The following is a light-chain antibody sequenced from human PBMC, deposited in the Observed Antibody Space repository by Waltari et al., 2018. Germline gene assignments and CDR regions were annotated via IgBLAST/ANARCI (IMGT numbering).Light chain of an antibody. CDR3: QEYSTFSWT. J-gene: IGKJ1*01. V-gene: IGKV1-5*01. CDR1: QSVSSW. CDR2: DGS. Sequence: DIQMTQSPSTLPAFVGDRVTITCPASQSVSSWLAWYQQKPGKAPKLLIYDGSTLASGVPSRFSGSGSGTQFTLTISSLQPEDFATYFCQEYSTFSWTFGQGTKVEI.